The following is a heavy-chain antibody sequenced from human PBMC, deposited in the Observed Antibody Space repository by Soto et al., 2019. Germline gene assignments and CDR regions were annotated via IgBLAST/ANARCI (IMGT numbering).Heavy chain of an antibody. V-gene: IGHV2-70*04. CDR2: IDWDDDK. CDR1: GFSLSTTGMR. Sequence: SGPTLVNPTQTLTLTCTFSGFSLSTTGMRVSWIRQPPGKALEWLARIDWDDDKFYTTSLKTMLTISKDTSKNQVVLTMTNMDPVDTATYFCARIPGWLQGFDSWGQGTLVTVSS. J-gene: IGHJ4*02. CDR3: ARIPGWLQGFDS. D-gene: IGHD6-19*01.